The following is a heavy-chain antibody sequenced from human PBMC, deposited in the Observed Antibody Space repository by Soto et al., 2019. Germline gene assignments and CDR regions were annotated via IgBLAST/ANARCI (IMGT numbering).Heavy chain of an antibody. CDR1: GFTFSSYA. V-gene: IGHV3-23*01. CDR2: ISGSGGST. CDR3: AKDPVYSGYDETGIDY. J-gene: IGHJ4*02. D-gene: IGHD5-12*01. Sequence: GGSLRLSCAASGFTFSSYAMSWVRQAPGKGLEWVSAISGSGGSTYYADSVKGRFTISRDNSKNTLYLQMNSLRAEDTAVYYCAKDPVYSGYDETGIDYWGQGTLVTVSS.